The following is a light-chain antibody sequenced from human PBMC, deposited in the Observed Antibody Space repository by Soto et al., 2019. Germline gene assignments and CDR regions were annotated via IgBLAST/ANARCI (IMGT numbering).Light chain of an antibody. J-gene: IGLJ1*01. CDR3: SSYASDSSLV. Sequence: SALTQPASVSGSPGQSITISCTGASSDIGGSNYVSWFQQHPGKAPKLMIYEVINRPSGVSNRFSGSKSGNTASLTISGLQTEDEADYYCSSYASDSSLVFGTGTKVTVL. CDR2: EVI. CDR1: SSDIGGSNY. V-gene: IGLV2-14*01.